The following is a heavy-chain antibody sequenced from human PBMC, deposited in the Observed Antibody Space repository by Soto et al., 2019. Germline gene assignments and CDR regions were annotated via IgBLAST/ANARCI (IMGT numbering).Heavy chain of an antibody. D-gene: IGHD6-6*01. Sequence: PGESLKSSCDSSGYTFPNYCIVWILQVRGQGLAWVAIIYPSDSRTIYSPSCQGQVTISADKSISTAYLQWTSLKASDTAIYYCSKFKYSTSGRDLQHWGQGTLVTVSS. CDR1: GYTFPNYC. J-gene: IGHJ1*01. CDR2: IYPSDSRT. CDR3: SKFKYSTSGRDLQH. V-gene: IGHV5-51*01.